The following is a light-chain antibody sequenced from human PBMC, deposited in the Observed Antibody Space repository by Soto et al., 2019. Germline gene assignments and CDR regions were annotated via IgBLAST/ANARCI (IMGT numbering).Light chain of an antibody. CDR2: DAS. Sequence: EIVLTQSPATLSLSPGERATLSCRASQSVNNFLVWYQQRPGQAPRLLIYDASNRATGIPARFSGSGSGTDFTLTISSLEPEDFAVYYRQQRSNWPLTFGGGTKVEIK. V-gene: IGKV3-11*01. CDR1: QSVNNF. CDR3: QQRSNWPLT. J-gene: IGKJ4*01.